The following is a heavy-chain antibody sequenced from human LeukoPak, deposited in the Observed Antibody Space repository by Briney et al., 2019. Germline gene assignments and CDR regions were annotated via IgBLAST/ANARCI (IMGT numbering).Heavy chain of an antibody. J-gene: IGHJ4*02. D-gene: IGHD3-9*01. CDR3: ARPYDILTGYEEAFDY. CDR2: IYHSGST. Sequence: SETLSLTCTVSGYSISSGYYWGWIRQPPGKGLEWIGSIYHSGSTYYNPSLKSRVTISVDTSKNQFSLKLSSVTAADTAVYYCARPYDILTGYEEAFDYWGQGNLVTVSS. CDR1: GYSISSGYY. V-gene: IGHV4-38-2*02.